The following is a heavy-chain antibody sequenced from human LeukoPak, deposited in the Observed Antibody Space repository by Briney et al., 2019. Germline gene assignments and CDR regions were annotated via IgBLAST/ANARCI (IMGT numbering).Heavy chain of an antibody. Sequence: SVKVSCKASGGTFSSYAISWVRQAPGQGLEWMGGIIPIFGTANYAQKFQGRVTITADESTSTAYMELSSLRSEDTAVYYCVWSIAVAGTSDYWGQGTLVTVSS. V-gene: IGHV1-69*13. CDR3: VWSIAVAGTSDY. D-gene: IGHD6-19*01. CDR2: IIPIFGTA. CDR1: GGTFSSYA. J-gene: IGHJ4*02.